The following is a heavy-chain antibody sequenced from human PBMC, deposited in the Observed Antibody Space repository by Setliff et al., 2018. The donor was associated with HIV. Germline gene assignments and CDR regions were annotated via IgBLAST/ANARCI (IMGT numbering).Heavy chain of an antibody. CDR3: ARSITTAGTVFDY. J-gene: IGHJ4*02. Sequence: SQTLSLTCAISGDSVSSKSAAWNWLRQSPSRGLEWLGRTFHRSKWYSDYAESVRSRITINPDTSKNQLSLQLHSVTPEDTAVYYCARSITTAGTVFDYWGQGTLVTAPQ. V-gene: IGHV6-1*01. CDR2: TFHRSKWYS. D-gene: IGHD6-13*01. CDR1: GDSVSSKSAA.